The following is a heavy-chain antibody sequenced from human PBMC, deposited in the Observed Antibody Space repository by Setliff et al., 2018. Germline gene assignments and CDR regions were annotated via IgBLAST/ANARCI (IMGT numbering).Heavy chain of an antibody. D-gene: IGHD3-16*02. CDR2: ISSSSSTI. Sequence: GGSLRLSCEASGFSFSDSFMSWIRQAPGRGLEWIAYISSSSSTIYYADSVKGRFTISRDNAKNSLYLQMNSLRAEDTAVYYCARRTRSLQSYYFDYWGQGTLVTVSS. V-gene: IGHV3-11*04. J-gene: IGHJ4*02. CDR1: GFSFSDSF. CDR3: ARRTRSLQSYYFDY.